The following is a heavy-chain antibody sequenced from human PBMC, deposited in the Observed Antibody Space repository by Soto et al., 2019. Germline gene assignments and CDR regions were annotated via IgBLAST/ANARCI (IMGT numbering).Heavy chain of an antibody. CDR3: SIYCSDEFEASRH. CDR2: IKSTHAKR. D-gene: IGHD2-15*01. CDR1: GYTFTRYG. Sequence: QIQLVQSGLEVKKPGASVIVSCQTSGYTFTRYGINWVRQAPGQGLEWMGWIKSTHAKRKYAEKFQDRITVTTDTSTRTGFMELRGLQSDDTAFYYCSIYCSDEFEASRHWGQGTLVSVSS. J-gene: IGHJ4*02. V-gene: IGHV1-18*04.